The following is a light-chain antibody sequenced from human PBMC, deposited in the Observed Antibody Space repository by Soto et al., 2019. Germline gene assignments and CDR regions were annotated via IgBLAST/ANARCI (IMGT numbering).Light chain of an antibody. Sequence: IHLVQFPTSQSPSVRDSVTDPWRASQSISSYLNWYQQKPGKAPKLLIYAASSLQSGVPSRFSGSGSGTDFTLTISSLQPEDFATYYCQQSYSTPPTFGQGTKVDIK. CDR2: AAS. CDR3: QQSYSTPPT. V-gene: IGKV1-39*01. J-gene: IGKJ1*01. CDR1: QSISSY.